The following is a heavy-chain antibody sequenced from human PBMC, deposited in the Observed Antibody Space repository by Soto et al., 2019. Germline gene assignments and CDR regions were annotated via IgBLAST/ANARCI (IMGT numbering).Heavy chain of an antibody. J-gene: IGHJ6*02. V-gene: IGHV3-21*01. Sequence: EVQLVESGGGLGKPGGSLRLSCAASGFTFSSYSMNWVRQAPGKGLEWVSSIGSSSSYIYYADPVKGRFTISRDNAKNSLYLQMNSLRAEDTAVYYCARVVDYYDPYDYYGIDVWGQGTTVTVSS. D-gene: IGHD3-22*01. CDR1: GFTFSSYS. CDR2: IGSSSSYI. CDR3: ARVVDYYDPYDYYGIDV.